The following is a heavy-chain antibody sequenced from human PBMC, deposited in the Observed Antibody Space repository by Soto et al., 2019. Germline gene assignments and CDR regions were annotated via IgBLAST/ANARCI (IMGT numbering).Heavy chain of an antibody. CDR1: GGLFSSYA. CDR2: IIPLFGTA. V-gene: IGHV1-69*12. J-gene: IGHJ6*02. CDR3: ARGIGYYDSRSYRYGMDV. D-gene: IGHD3-22*01. Sequence: QVQLVQSGAEVRKPGSSVKVSCKASGGLFSSYAISWVRQAPGQGLEWLGGIIPLFGTANHAQKFQGRVTISAXXSTNTAYMELSSLRAEDTAVYYCARGIGYYDSRSYRYGMDVWGQGTTVTVSS.